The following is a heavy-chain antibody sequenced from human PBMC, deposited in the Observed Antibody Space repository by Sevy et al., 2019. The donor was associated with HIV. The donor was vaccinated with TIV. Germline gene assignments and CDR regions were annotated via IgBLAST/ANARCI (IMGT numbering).Heavy chain of an antibody. Sequence: GGSLRLSCAASGFTFSSYWMSWVRQAPGKGLEWVANIKQDGSEKYYVDSVKGRFTTSRDNAKNSLYLQMNSLRAEDTAMYYCARCIAPYYYYGMDVWGQGTTVTVSS. CDR2: IKQDGSEK. D-gene: IGHD6-13*01. J-gene: IGHJ6*02. CDR1: GFTFSSYW. CDR3: ARCIAPYYYYGMDV. V-gene: IGHV3-7*01.